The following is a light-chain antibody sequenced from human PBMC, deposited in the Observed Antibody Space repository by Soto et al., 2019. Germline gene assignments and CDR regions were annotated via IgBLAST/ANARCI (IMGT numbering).Light chain of an antibody. V-gene: IGKV4-1*01. CDR1: QSVLYSSNNKNY. CDR3: QQYYSPWT. J-gene: IGKJ1*01. CDR2: WAY. Sequence: DIVMTQSPDSLAVSLGERATINCKSSQSVLYSSNNKNYLAWYQQKPGQPPKLRIYWAYTRESGVPDPFSGSGSGTDFTLTSSSLQDEDAAVYYCQQYYSPWTFGQGTKVEIK.